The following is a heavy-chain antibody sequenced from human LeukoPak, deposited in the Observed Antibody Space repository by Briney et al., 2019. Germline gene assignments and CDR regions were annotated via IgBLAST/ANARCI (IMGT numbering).Heavy chain of an antibody. CDR1: GGSFSGYY. CDR3: ARDLGRCSGGSCYQPYYYYGMDV. CDR2: INHSGST. D-gene: IGHD2-15*01. Sequence: PSETLSLTCAVYGGSFSGYYWSWIRQPPGKGLEWIGEINHSGSTNYNPSLKSRVTISVDTSKNQFSLKLSSVTAADTAVYYCARDLGRCSGGSCYQPYYYYGMDVWGQGTTVTVSS. V-gene: IGHV4-34*01. J-gene: IGHJ6*02.